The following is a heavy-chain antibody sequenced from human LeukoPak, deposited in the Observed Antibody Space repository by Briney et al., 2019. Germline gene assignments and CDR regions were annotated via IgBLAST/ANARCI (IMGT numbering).Heavy chain of an antibody. D-gene: IGHD2-15*01. CDR3: ARLERDIHYYFDY. V-gene: IGHV4-30-4*08. CDR2: IYYSGGT. CDR1: GASINSSDYY. J-gene: IGHJ4*02. Sequence: SQTLSLTCTVSGASINSSDYYWAWIRQPPGKGLEWIGYIYYSGGTYSNPSLKSRVTISVDTSKNHFSLKLRSVTAADTAVYYCARLERDIHYYFDYWGQGTLVTVSS.